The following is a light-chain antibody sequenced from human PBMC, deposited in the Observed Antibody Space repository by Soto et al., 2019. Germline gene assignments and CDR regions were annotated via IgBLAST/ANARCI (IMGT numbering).Light chain of an antibody. CDR2: EVS. Sequence: QSVLTQPASVSGSPGQSITISCSGTSSDVGGYNYVSWYQQHPGKVPKLMIYEVSNRPSGVSNRFSGSKSGNTASLTISGLQAEDDSDYYCSSYTSRSTVVFGGGTQLTVL. J-gene: IGLJ2*01. CDR3: SSYTSRSTVV. V-gene: IGLV2-14*01. CDR1: SSDVGGYNY.